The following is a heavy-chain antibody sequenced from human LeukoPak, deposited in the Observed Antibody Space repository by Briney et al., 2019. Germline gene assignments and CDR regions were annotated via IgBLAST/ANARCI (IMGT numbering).Heavy chain of an antibody. CDR3: AKVVSSWSDAFDI. D-gene: IGHD6-13*01. Sequence: GGSLRLSCAASGFTFSSYGMHWVRQAPGKGLEWVAVISYDGSNKYYADSVKGRFTISRDNSKNTLYLQMNSLRAEDTAVYYCAKVVSSWSDAFDIWGQGTMVTVSS. J-gene: IGHJ3*02. CDR2: ISYDGSNK. V-gene: IGHV3-30*18. CDR1: GFTFSSYG.